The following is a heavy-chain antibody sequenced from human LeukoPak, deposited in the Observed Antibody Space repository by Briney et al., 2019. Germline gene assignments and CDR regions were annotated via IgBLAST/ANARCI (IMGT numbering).Heavy chain of an antibody. V-gene: IGHV3-23*01. CDR2: VSGSGGST. D-gene: IGHD3-9*01. J-gene: IGHJ5*02. CDR1: GFTFSSYA. Sequence: GGSLRLSXAASGFTFSSYAMSWVRQASGKGLEWVSHVSGSGGSTYYADSVKGRFTISRDNSKNALYLQMNSLRGDDTAVYYCAKRTDVLTGYYNAWGLGTLVTVSS. CDR3: AKRTDVLTGYYNA.